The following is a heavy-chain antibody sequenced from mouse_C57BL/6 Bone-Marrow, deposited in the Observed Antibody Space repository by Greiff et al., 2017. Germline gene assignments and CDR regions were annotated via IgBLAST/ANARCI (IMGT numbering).Heavy chain of an antibody. CDR1: GYTFTSYW. Sequence: VQLQQPGAELVRPGSSVKLSCKASGYTFTSYWMDWVKQRPGQGLEWIGNIYPSDSETHYNQKFKDKATLTVDKSSSTAYMQLSSLTSEDSAVYYCARREITTVVSGDYFDYWGQGTTLTVSS. J-gene: IGHJ2*01. CDR3: ARREITTVVSGDYFDY. V-gene: IGHV1-61*01. D-gene: IGHD1-1*01. CDR2: IYPSDSET.